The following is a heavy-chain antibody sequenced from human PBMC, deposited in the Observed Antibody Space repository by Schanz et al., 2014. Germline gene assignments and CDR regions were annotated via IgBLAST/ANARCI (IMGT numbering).Heavy chain of an antibody. CDR3: ATMWGYCTATACQILEVLDV. Sequence: QVQLVQSGAEVKKPGASVKVSCKASGYTFTSYGISWVRQAPGQGLEWMGIINPSGGGTSYALRFQDRVTVTRDTSRSTVYMELSSLRSEDTAVYYCATMWGYCTATACQILEVLDVWGQGTLVTVSS. V-gene: IGHV1-46*01. CDR2: INPSGGGT. CDR1: GYTFTSYG. D-gene: IGHD2-8*02. J-gene: IGHJ4*02.